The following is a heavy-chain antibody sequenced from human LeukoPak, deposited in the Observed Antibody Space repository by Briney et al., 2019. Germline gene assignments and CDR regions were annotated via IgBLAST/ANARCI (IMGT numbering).Heavy chain of an antibody. D-gene: IGHD3-10*01. CDR3: ARDVYYYGSGSLDV. CDR1: GFTVSSNY. CDR2: IYSGGST. Sequence: PGGSLRLSCAASGFTVSSNYMSWVRQAPGKGLEWVSVIYSGGSTYYADSVKGRFTISRDNSKNTLYLQMNSLRAEDTAVYYCARDVYYYGSGSLDVWGQGTTVTVSS. V-gene: IGHV3-53*01. J-gene: IGHJ6*02.